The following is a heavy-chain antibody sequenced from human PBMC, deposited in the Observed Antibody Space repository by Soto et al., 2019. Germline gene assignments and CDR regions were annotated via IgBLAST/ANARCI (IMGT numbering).Heavy chain of an antibody. J-gene: IGHJ6*02. V-gene: IGHV3-23*01. CDR2: ISGSGVST. CDR3: AKVGALDFWSGLALYGMDV. Sequence: GVLRLSCAASGFTFSNYAMSWVRQAPGKGLEWVSGISGSGVSTFYADPGKGRFIIYRDNSKNTLFLQMNSLRVEDTAVYYCAKVGALDFWSGLALYGMDVWGQGTTVTVSS. CDR1: GFTFSNYA. D-gene: IGHD3-3*01.